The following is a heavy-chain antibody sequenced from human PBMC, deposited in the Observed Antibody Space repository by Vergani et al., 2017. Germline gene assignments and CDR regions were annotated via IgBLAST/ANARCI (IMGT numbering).Heavy chain of an antibody. CDR1: GYTFTGYY. CDR2: INPNSGGT. CDR3: ARVPTYCSSTSCYSGAFDI. D-gene: IGHD2-2*01. V-gene: IGHV1-2*02. Sequence: QVQLVQSGAEVKKPGASVNVSCKASGYTFTGYYMHWVRQAPGQGLEWMGWINPNSGGTNYAQKFQGRVTMTRDTSIRTAYMELSRLRSDATAVYYCARVPTYCSSTSCYSGAFDIWGQGTMVTVSS. J-gene: IGHJ3*02.